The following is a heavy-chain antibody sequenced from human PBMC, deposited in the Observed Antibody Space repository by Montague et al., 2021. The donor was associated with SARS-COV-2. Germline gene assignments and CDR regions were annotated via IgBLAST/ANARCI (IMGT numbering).Heavy chain of an antibody. CDR3: ARDALGYFDWLNEGYFDY. D-gene: IGHD3-9*01. Sequence: SETLSLTCTVSGGSISSSSYYWGWIRQPPGKGLEWIGSIYYSGSTYYNPSLKSRVTISVDTSKNQFSLKLSSVTAADTAVYYCARDALGYFDWLNEGYFDYWGQGTLVTVSS. V-gene: IGHV4-39*07. CDR2: IYYSGST. J-gene: IGHJ4*02. CDR1: GGSISSSSYY.